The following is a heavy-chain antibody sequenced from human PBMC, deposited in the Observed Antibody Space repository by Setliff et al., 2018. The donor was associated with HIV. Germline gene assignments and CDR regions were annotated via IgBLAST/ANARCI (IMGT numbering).Heavy chain of an antibody. V-gene: IGHV1-18*01. CDR1: GYTFTSYG. D-gene: IGHD3-9*01. CDR2: ISAYNGNT. CDR3: AKGALPYHDILTGYYHPLYMDV. J-gene: IGHJ6*03. Sequence: ASVKVSCKASGYTFTSYGISWVRQAPGQGLEWMGWISAYNGNTNYAQKLQGRVTMTTDTSTSTGYMELRSLRSDGTAVYYCAKGALPYHDILTGYYHPLYMDVWGKGTTVTVSS.